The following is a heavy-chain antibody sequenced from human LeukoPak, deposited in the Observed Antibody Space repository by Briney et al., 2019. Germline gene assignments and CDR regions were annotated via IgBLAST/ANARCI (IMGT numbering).Heavy chain of an antibody. CDR1: GFTFSHHA. CDR3: AKDKSAGGDSLDY. CDR2: VSYDGINK. V-gene: IGHV3-30*18. Sequence: PGGSLRLSCAASGFTFSHHAIHWVRQAPAKGLQWVAVVSYDGINKSYLDSVKGRFTISRDNSKNTLFLQMNSLGAEDTAVYYCAKDKSAGGDSLDYWGQGTLVTVSS. J-gene: IGHJ4*02. D-gene: IGHD2-21*02.